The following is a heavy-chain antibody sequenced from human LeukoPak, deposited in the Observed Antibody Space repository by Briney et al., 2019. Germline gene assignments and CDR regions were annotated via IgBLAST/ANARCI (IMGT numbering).Heavy chain of an antibody. D-gene: IGHD3-16*01. Sequence: SETLSLTCTVSGDSLSSTGYYWGWIRQPPGKGLAWPGSIYYSGSTYYNPSFKSRVTMSVHTSKNQFSLKLSSVTAADTAVYYCAIYLGASDSCPPFHFDYWGQGTLVTVSS. CDR2: IYYSGST. CDR3: AIYLGASDSCPPFHFDY. V-gene: IGHV4-39*01. CDR1: GDSLSSTGYY. J-gene: IGHJ4*02.